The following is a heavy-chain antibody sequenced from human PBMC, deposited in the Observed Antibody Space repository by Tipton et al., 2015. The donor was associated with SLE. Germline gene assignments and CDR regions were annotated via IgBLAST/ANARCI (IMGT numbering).Heavy chain of an antibody. CDR2: IYYSGST. CDR3: ARGALVQGVIPIVLDI. V-gene: IGHV4-59*01. CDR1: GGSISSYY. J-gene: IGHJ3*02. Sequence: TLSLTCTVSGGSISSYYWSWIRQPPGKGLEWIGYIYYSGSTNYNPSLKSRVTISVDTSKNQFSLKLSSVTAADTAVYYRARGALVQGVIPIVLDIWGQGTMVTASS. D-gene: IGHD3-10*01.